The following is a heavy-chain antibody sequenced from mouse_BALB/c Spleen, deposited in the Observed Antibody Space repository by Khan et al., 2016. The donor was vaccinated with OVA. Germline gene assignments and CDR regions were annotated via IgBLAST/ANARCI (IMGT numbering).Heavy chain of an antibody. CDR2: ISSGGTYT. D-gene: IGHD1-2*01. Sequence: EVELVESGGDLVNPGGSLELSCAASGFIFSSYGMSWVRQTPDKRQEWVATISSGGTYTYYPDSVKGRFTISRDNAKNTLSLQMSSLKSEDTAMYYCTRFITTTTGDYYAMDYWGQGTSVTVSS. CDR1: GFIFSSYG. V-gene: IGHV5-6*01. J-gene: IGHJ4*01. CDR3: TRFITTTTGDYYAMDY.